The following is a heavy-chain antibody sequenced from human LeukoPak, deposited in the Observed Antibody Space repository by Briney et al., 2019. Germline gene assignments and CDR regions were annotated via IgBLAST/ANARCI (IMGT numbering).Heavy chain of an antibody. Sequence: SETLSLTCAVYGGSFSGYYWSWIRQPPGKGLEWIGEINHSGSTNYNPSLKSRVTISVDTSKNQFSLKLSSVTAADTAVYYCASTSYYYGSGTSLMDVWGQGTTVTVSS. D-gene: IGHD3-10*01. J-gene: IGHJ6*02. CDR3: ASTSYYYGSGTSLMDV. CDR1: GGSFSGYY. V-gene: IGHV4-34*01. CDR2: INHSGST.